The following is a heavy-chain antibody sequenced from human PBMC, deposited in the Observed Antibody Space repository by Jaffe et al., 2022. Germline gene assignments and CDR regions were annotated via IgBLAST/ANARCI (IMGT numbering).Heavy chain of an antibody. CDR2: IYYSGST. J-gene: IGHJ5*02. V-gene: IGHV4-59*01. D-gene: IGHD3-10*01. CDR1: GGSISSYY. CDR3: ARDTIGRQGWFDP. Sequence: QVQLQESGPGLVKPSETLSLTCTVSGGSISSYYWSWIRQPPGKGLEWIGYIYYSGSTNYNPSLKSRVTISVDTSKNQFSLKLSSVTAADTAVYYCARDTIGRQGWFDPWGQGTLVTVSS.